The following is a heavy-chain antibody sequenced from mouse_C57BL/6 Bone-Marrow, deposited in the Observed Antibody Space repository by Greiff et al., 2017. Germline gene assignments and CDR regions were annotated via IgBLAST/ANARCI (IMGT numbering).Heavy chain of an antibody. CDR3: ASANCLAY. D-gene: IGHD4-1*01. J-gene: IGHJ3*01. V-gene: IGHV5-6*01. Sequence: EVKLMESGGDLVKPGGSLKLSCAASGFTFSSYGMSWVRQTPDKRLEWVATISSGGSYTYYPDSVKGRFTISRDNAKNTLYLQMSSLKSEDTAMYYCASANCLAYWGQGTLVTVSA. CDR2: ISSGGSYT. CDR1: GFTFSSYG.